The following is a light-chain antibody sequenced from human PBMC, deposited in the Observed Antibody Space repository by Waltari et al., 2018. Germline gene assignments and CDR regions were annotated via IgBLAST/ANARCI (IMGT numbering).Light chain of an antibody. J-gene: IGLJ3*02. CDR3: ATWDDNLKGPV. V-gene: IGLV1-44*01. CDR2: NNN. CDR1: PSILRSNT. Sequence: QSVLTQPPSASGTPGQRVTTPCSGSPSILRSNTVNWYPRLPGTAPKLLMYNNNQRPSGVPDRFSGSKSDTSASLVISGLQSGDEADYFCATWDDNLKGPVFGGGTKVTVL.